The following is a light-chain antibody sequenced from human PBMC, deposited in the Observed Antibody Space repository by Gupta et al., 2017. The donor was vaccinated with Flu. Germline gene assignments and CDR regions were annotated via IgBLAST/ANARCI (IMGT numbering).Light chain of an antibody. Sequence: QSVLTQPPSVSGAPGQRVTISCTGRSSNIGAGYDVYWYQQLPGAVPKVLIYGNSNRPSGVPDRFFGSKSGTSASLAITGLQAEDEADYYCQSYDTSLSAWVFGGGTKVTVL. CDR1: SSNIGAGYD. CDR2: GNS. CDR3: QSYDTSLSAWV. V-gene: IGLV1-40*01. J-gene: IGLJ3*02.